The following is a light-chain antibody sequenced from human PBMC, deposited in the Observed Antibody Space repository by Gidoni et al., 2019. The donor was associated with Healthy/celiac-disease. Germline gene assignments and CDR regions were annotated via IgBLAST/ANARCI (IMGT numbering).Light chain of an antibody. J-gene: IGLJ1*01. Sequence: QSVLTQPPSASGTPGQRVTITCSGSSSNLGSNYVYWYQQLPGTAPKLLIYRNNQRPSGVPDRFSGSKSGTSASRAISGLRSEDEADYYCAAWDDSLSGLYVFGTGTKVTVL. CDR1: SSNLGSNY. V-gene: IGLV1-47*01. CDR3: AAWDDSLSGLYV. CDR2: RNN.